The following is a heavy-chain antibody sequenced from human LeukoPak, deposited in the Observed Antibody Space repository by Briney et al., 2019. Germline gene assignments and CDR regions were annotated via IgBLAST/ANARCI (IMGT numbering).Heavy chain of an antibody. J-gene: IGHJ4*02. D-gene: IGHD3-22*01. CDR2: IYYSGST. Sequence: SETLSLTCAVSGGSISTSSNYWGWIRQPPGKGLEWIGNIYYSGSTDYNPSLKSRVTISVDTSKNQFSLTLSSVTAADTAVYYCARLPYYYDSSGYGFDYWGQGTLVTVSS. V-gene: IGHV4-39*01. CDR3: ARLPYYYDSSGYGFDY. CDR1: GGSISTSSNY.